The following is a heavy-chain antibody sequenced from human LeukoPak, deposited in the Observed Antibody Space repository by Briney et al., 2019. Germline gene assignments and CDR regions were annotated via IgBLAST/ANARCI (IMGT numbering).Heavy chain of an antibody. CDR1: GYTFTSYY. CDR3: ASGEDTAMVTSWYMDV. CDR2: INPSGGST. J-gene: IGHJ6*03. Sequence: ASVKVSCKASGYTFTSYYMHWVRQAPGQGLEWMGIINPSGGSTSYAQKFQGRVTMTTDTSTSTAYMELRSLRSDDTAVYYCASGEDTAMVTSWYMDVWGKGTTVTVSS. V-gene: IGHV1-46*01. D-gene: IGHD5-18*01.